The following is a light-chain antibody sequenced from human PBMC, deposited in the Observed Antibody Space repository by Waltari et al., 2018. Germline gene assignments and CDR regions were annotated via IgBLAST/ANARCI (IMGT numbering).Light chain of an antibody. Sequence: DIVMTQSPLSLPVTPGEPASISCRSSQSLLHSNGYNYLDWYLQKPGQSPQILIYLGSNRASGVPDRFSGSGSGTDFTRKISRVEAEDAGVYYCMEALQSVTFGQGTRLESK. CDR2: LGS. V-gene: IGKV2-28*01. CDR3: MEALQSVT. J-gene: IGKJ5*01. CDR1: QSLLHSNGYNY.